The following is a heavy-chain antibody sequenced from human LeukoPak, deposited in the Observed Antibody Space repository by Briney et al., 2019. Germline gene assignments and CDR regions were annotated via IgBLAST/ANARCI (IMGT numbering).Heavy chain of an antibody. CDR1: GYTFTSYG. Sequence: ASVKVSCKASGYTFTSYGISWVRQAPGQGLEWMGWISAYNGNTNYAQKLQGRVTMTTDTSTSTAYMELRSLRSDDTAVYYCARAPGPRIAVAGTFVYWGQGTLVTVSS. CDR3: ARAPGPRIAVAGTFVY. J-gene: IGHJ4*02. V-gene: IGHV1-18*01. D-gene: IGHD6-19*01. CDR2: ISAYNGNT.